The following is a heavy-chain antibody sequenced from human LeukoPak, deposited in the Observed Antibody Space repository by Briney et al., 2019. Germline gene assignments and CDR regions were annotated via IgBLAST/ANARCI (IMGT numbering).Heavy chain of an antibody. Sequence: SETLSLTCAVYGGSFSGYYWSWIRQPTGKGLEWMGEINHSGSTNYNPSLKSRVTISVDTSKNQFSLKLSSVTAADTAVYYCARSLLRSGYYLNWFDPWGQGTLVTVSS. V-gene: IGHV4-34*01. CDR1: GGSFSGYY. J-gene: IGHJ5*02. D-gene: IGHD3-22*01. CDR2: INHSGST. CDR3: ARSLLRSGYYLNWFDP.